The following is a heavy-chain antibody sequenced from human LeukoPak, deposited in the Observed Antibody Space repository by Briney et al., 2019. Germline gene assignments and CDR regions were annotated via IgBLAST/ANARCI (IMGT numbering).Heavy chain of an antibody. Sequence: GASVKVSCKASGYTFTSDINWVRRATGQGLEWMGWMNPNSGNTDYAQKFQGRVIMTRDTSISTAYMELRSLRFEDTAVYYCARGAVSPDCNGGSCYTFDYLGQGTLVIVSS. D-gene: IGHD2-15*01. V-gene: IGHV1-8*01. CDR3: ARGAVSPDCNGGSCYTFDY. CDR1: GYTFTSD. CDR2: MNPNSGNT. J-gene: IGHJ4*02.